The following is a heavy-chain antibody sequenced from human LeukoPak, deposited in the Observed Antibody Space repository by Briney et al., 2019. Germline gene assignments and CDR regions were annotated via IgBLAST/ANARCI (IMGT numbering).Heavy chain of an antibody. V-gene: IGHV3-66*04. Sequence: PGGSLRLSCAASGFTVSSNYMSWVRQAPGKGLEWVSIIYTGGSTYYADSVKGRFTISRDNSKNTLYLQMNSLRAEDTAVYYCARRAGAYSHPYDYWGQGTLVTVSS. J-gene: IGHJ4*02. CDR3: ARRAGAYSHPYDY. CDR2: IYTGGST. D-gene: IGHD4/OR15-4a*01. CDR1: GFTVSSNY.